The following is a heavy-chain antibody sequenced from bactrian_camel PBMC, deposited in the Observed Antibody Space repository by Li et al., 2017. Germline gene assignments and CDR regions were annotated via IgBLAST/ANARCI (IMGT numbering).Heavy chain of an antibody. CDR2: IATDGRT. J-gene: IGHJ4*01. CDR1: GSTRNSCG. CDR3: ASAAYNSNWSRLEKRYYKY. D-gene: IGHD6*01. Sequence: QLVESGGGSVQTGESLRLSCTAPGSTRNSCGVDWYRQAAGKQREWVASIATDGRTYYADSVKGRFTVSQDNARNTLALQMNSLKPEDSAMYYCASAAYNSNWSRLEKRYYKYRGQGTQVTVS. V-gene: IGHV3S53*01.